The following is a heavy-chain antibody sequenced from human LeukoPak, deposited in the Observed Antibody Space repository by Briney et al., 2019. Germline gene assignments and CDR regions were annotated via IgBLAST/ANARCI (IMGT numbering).Heavy chain of an antibody. V-gene: IGHV1-3*01. CDR2: INAGNGNT. CDR3: TFNPSNYYSSGWFLDYFDF. CDR1: GYTFTSHT. D-gene: IGHD6-19*01. J-gene: IGHJ4*02. Sequence: GASVKVSCKASGYTFTSHTMHWVRQAPGQRFEWMGWINAGNGNTKYSQKFQGRVTITRDTSANTAYMELSSLRSEDTAVYYCTFNPSNYYSSGWFLDYFDFWGQGTLVTVSS.